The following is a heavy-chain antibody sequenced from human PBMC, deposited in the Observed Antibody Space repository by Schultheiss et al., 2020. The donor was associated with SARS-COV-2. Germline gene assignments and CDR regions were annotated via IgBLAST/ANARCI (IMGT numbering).Heavy chain of an antibody. D-gene: IGHD1-14*01. CDR1: GGSISSYY. CDR2: IYYSGST. J-gene: IGHJ6*02. V-gene: IGHV4-59*08. Sequence: SQTLSLTCTVSGGSISSYYWSWIRQPPGKGLEWIGSIYYSGSTYYNPSLKSRVTISVDTSKNQFSLKLSSVTAADTAVYYCARHPPLTTTYYYYYGMDVWGQGTTVTVSS. CDR3: ARHPPLTTTYYYYYGMDV.